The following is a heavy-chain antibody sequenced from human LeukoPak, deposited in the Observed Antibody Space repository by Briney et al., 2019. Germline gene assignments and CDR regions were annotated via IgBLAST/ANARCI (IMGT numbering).Heavy chain of an antibody. Sequence: SCKASGYTFTSYGMHWVRQAPGKGLEWVAVIWYDGSNKYYADSVKGRFTISRDNSKNTLYLQMNSLRAEDTAVYYCAREAAGHFDYWGQGTLVTVSS. CDR2: IWYDGSNK. V-gene: IGHV3-33*01. D-gene: IGHD6-25*01. J-gene: IGHJ4*02. CDR1: GYTFTSYG. CDR3: AREAAGHFDY.